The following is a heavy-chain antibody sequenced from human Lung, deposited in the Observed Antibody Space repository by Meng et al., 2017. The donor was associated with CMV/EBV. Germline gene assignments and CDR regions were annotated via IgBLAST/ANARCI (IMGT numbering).Heavy chain of an antibody. CDR2: IYYSGTT. J-gene: IGHJ5*02. Sequence: SETLSLXCSVSGGSISSTSDYWGWIRQPPGKGLEWIGSIYYSGTTYYNPSLKSRVTVSVDTSKNHLSLTLSAVTAADTAVYYCARRPPALTGNWFDPWGKGTLVTVSS. D-gene: IGHD1-14*01. CDR3: ARRPPALTGNWFDP. V-gene: IGHV4-39*02. CDR1: GGSISSTSDY.